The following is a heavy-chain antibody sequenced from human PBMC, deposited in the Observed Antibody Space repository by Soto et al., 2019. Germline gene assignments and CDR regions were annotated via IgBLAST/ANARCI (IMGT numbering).Heavy chain of an antibody. CDR1: GFTVSNNY. CDR2: IYVGGYT. V-gene: IGHV3-66*01. J-gene: IGHJ5*01. CDR3: AVYAPRHWFDS. D-gene: IGHD6-6*01. Sequence: EVQLVESGGDLVQPGGSLRLSCAASGFTVSNNYMTWVRQAPGKGLEWVSLIYVGGYTYYADSVKGRFTISRDNSKNTLYLQMNSLRAEDTAVYYCAVYAPRHWFDSWGQGTLGTVSS.